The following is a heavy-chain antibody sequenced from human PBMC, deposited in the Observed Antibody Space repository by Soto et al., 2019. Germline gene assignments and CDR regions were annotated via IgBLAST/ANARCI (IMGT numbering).Heavy chain of an antibody. CDR3: ARDGTFGAKGGSLDI. D-gene: IGHD3-16*01. V-gene: IGHV3-33*01. CDR2: FWYDGSNK. J-gene: IGHJ3*02. CDR1: GFTFRTYG. Sequence: QVQLVESGGGVVQPGRSLRLSCAASGFTFRTYGMHWVRQATGKGLEWVAIFWYDGSNKYYAESVKGRFTISRDNSKNTLYLQMNSLRAEDTAVYYCARDGTFGAKGGSLDIWGQGTMVTVSS.